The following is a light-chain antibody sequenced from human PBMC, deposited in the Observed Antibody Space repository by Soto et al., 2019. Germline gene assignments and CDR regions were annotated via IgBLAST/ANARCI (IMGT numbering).Light chain of an antibody. V-gene: IGKV3-15*01. Sequence: EIVMTQSPATLSVSPGERATVSCRASQSVSSDLAWYQQKPGQTPSLLIYAASTRATGIPARFSGSGSGTEFTLTISSLQSEDFAVYYYQQYRSWPRTFGQGTKVEI. CDR2: AAS. CDR1: QSVSSD. CDR3: QQYRSWPRT. J-gene: IGKJ1*01.